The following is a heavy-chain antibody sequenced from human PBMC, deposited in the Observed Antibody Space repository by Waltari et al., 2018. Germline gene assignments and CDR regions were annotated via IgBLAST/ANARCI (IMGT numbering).Heavy chain of an antibody. V-gene: IGHV4-39*07. CDR1: GGSISSSSYY. CDR2: IYYSGST. Sequence: QLQLQETGPGLVKPSETLSLTCTVSGGSISSSSYYWGWIRQPPGKGLEWIGSIYYSGSTYYNPSLKSRVTISVDTSKNQFSLKLSSVTAADTAVYYCASPIGRGYCTGGVCYACDIWGQGTMVTVSS. CDR3: ASPIGRGYCTGGVCYACDI. D-gene: IGHD2-8*02. J-gene: IGHJ3*02.